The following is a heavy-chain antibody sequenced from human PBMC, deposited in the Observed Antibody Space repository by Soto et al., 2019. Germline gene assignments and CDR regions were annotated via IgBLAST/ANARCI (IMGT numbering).Heavy chain of an antibody. J-gene: IGHJ5*02. CDR2: IYYSGST. CDR3: ARDIGLRLNNWFDP. Sequence: KPSETLSLTCTVSGGSISSGGYYWSWIRQHPGKGLEWIGYIYYSGSTNYNPSLKSRVTISVDTSKNQFSLKLSSVTAADTAVYYCARDIGLRLNNWFDPWGQGTLVTVSS. D-gene: IGHD3-16*02. CDR1: GGSISSGGYY. V-gene: IGHV4-61*08.